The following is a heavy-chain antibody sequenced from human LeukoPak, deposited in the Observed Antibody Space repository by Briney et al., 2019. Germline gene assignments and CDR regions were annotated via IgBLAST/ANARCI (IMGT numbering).Heavy chain of an antibody. Sequence: GGSLRLSCSASGFTFSSYAMSWVRQAPGKGLEWVSAISGSGGSTYYADSVKGRFTISRDSSKNTLYLQMNSLRAEDTAVYYCAKAPRFYDSSGYYSAYFDYWGQGTLVTVSS. V-gene: IGHV3-23*01. D-gene: IGHD3-22*01. J-gene: IGHJ4*02. CDR2: ISGSGGST. CDR3: AKAPRFYDSSGYYSAYFDY. CDR1: GFTFSSYA.